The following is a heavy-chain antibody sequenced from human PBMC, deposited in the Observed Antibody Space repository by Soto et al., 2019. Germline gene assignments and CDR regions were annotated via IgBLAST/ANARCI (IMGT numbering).Heavy chain of an antibody. J-gene: IGHJ4*01. CDR2: FYYTGIT. CDR3: ARHVVDSLSFGDRLHHLDY. V-gene: IGHV4-59*08. Sequence: PSETLSLTCTGSAGSISNYYWRWSRQPPGKGLEWIGYFYYTGITNYNPSLKSRISMSVDTSKNQFSLKLSSVTAADTAVYYCARHVVDSLSFGDRLHHLDYWGHGTLVTVSS. CDR1: AGSISNYY. D-gene: IGHD3-10*01.